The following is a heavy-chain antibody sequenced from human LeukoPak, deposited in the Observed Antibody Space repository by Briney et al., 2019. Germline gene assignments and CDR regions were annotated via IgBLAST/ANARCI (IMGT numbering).Heavy chain of an antibody. CDR2: IGSSGSTI. CDR3: ALLAVASDFDS. D-gene: IGHD6-19*01. V-gene: IGHV3-48*03. CDR1: GFPFSDYE. Sequence: PGGSLRLSCAVSGFPFSDYEMNWVRQAPGKGLEWVSTIGSSGSTIYYADSVKGRFSIPRDNAKNSLYLQMNSLIVEDTAVYYCALLAVASDFDSWGQGALVTVSS. J-gene: IGHJ4*02.